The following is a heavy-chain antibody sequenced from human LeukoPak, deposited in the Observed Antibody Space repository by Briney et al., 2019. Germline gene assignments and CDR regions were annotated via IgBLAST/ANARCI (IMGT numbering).Heavy chain of an antibody. CDR1: GGTFSSYA. J-gene: IGHJ4*02. V-gene: IGHV1-69*06. CDR3: ATGVKCGGDCSPPDY. CDR2: IIPIFGTA. D-gene: IGHD2-21*02. Sequence: GASVKVSCKASGGTFSSYAISWVRQAPGQGLEWMGGIIPIFGTANYAQKFQGRVTMTEDTSTDTAYMELSSLRSEDTAVYYCATGVKCGGDCSPPDYWGQGTLVTVSS.